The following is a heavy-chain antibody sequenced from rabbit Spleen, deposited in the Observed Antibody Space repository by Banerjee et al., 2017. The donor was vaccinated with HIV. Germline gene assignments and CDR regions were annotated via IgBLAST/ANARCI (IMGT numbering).Heavy chain of an antibody. V-gene: IGHV1S45*01. D-gene: IGHD1-1*01. Sequence: QEQLVESGGGLVKPEGSLKLSCTASGFSFSNKAVMCWVRQAPGKGLEWIACINVYTGKPVYATWAKGRFTISRTSSTTVTLQMTSLTAADTATYFCARDLVAVIGWNFNLWGQGTLVTVS. CDR2: INVYTGKP. CDR1: GFSFSNKAV. CDR3: ARDLVAVIGWNFNL. J-gene: IGHJ4*01.